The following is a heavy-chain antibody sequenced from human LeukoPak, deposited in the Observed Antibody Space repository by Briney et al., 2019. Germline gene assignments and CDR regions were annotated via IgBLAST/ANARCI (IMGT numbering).Heavy chain of an antibody. CDR3: TRDGGSGIDY. CDR1: GFTFSSYG. CDR2: IWYDGSKM. J-gene: IGHJ4*02. Sequence: GGSLRLSCVVSGFTFSSYGMHWLRQAPGMGLEWVAVIWYDGSKMFYGDSVKGRFSVSRDDSKNTLYLQMSSLRAEDTAVYYCTRDGGSGIDYWGQGTLVTVSS. D-gene: IGHD3-16*01. V-gene: IGHV3-33*01.